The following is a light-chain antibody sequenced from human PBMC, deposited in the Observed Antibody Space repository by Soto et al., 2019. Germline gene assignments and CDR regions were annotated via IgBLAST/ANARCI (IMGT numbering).Light chain of an antibody. CDR2: ESS. V-gene: IGKV3-11*01. Sequence: EIVLTQSPATLSLSPGERATLSCRASQNVASYLDWYQQKPGRAPRLLIYESSNRATGIAARFSGSGSGTDFTFTISSLQPEDIATYFCHQYDNLSQTFGPGTKVDI. J-gene: IGKJ3*01. CDR3: HQYDNLSQT. CDR1: QNVASY.